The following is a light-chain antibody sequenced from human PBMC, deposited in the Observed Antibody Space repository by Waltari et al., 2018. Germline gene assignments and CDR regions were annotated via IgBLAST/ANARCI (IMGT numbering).Light chain of an antibody. CDR1: QSISSY. Sequence: DIQMTQSPSSLSASVGDRVTITCRASQSISSYLNWYQQKPGKAPKLLIYAASSLQSGVPSRFSGSGSGTDFTLTISSLQPEDFATYYCQQSYNPPLTFGQGTKVENK. J-gene: IGKJ1*01. V-gene: IGKV1-39*01. CDR2: AAS. CDR3: QQSYNPPLT.